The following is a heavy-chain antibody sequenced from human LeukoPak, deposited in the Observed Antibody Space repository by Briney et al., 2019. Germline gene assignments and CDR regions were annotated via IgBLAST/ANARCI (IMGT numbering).Heavy chain of an antibody. CDR2: IHHSGST. V-gene: IGHV4-4*02. J-gene: IGHJ4*02. Sequence: SETLSLTCVVSGGSISNNNWWTWVRQPPGKGLEWIGEIHHSGSTNYSPSLKSRVTISIDKSKSQFSLNLRSVTAADTAVYYCAQFVDAYDSPDYWGQGTLVTVSP. CDR1: GGSISNNNW. D-gene: IGHD5-12*01. CDR3: AQFVDAYDSPDY.